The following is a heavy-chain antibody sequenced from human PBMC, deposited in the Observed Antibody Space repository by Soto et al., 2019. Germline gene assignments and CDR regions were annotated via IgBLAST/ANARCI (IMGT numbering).Heavy chain of an antibody. V-gene: IGHV4-30-2*01. D-gene: IGHD6-13*01. Sequence: LQLQESGSGLVKPSQTLSLTCGVSGGSINSGDYAWSWVRQPPGKGLEWMGYIYYSGSTYYNPSLTSRVTILVDRSKNQFSLMLRSVTAADAAVYYCAGIRIAAAGGGLDVWGQGTTVTVSS. CDR2: IYYSGST. J-gene: IGHJ6*02. CDR1: GGSINSGDYA. CDR3: AGIRIAAAGGGLDV.